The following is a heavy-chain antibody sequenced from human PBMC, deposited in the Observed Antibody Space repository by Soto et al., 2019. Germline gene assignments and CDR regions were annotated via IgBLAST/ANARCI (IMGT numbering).Heavy chain of an antibody. D-gene: IGHD6-13*01. CDR2: ISAYNGNT. CDR3: ARDRSSSWPSGWFDP. Sequence: ASVKVSCKASGYTFTSYGISWVRQAPGQGLEWMGWISAYNGNTNYAQKLQGRVTMTTDTSTSTAYMELRSLRSDDTAVYYCARDRSSSWPSGWFDPWGQGTLVTVSS. CDR1: GYTFTSYG. J-gene: IGHJ5*02. V-gene: IGHV1-18*01.